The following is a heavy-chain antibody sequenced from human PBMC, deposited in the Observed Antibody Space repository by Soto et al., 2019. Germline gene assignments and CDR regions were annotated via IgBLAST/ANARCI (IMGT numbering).Heavy chain of an antibody. Sequence: QVQLQESGPGLVKPSQTLSFTCTVSGGSISSGGYYWSWIRQHPGKGLEWIGYIYYSGSTYYNPSLKSRVTISVDTSKNQFSLKLSSVTAADTAVYYCARTTYCGGDCYSQHCNLLYYYYYMDVWGKGTTVTVSS. J-gene: IGHJ6*03. CDR2: IYYSGST. CDR3: ARTTYCGGDCYSQHCNLLYYYYYMDV. CDR1: GGSISSGGYY. D-gene: IGHD2-21*01. V-gene: IGHV4-31*03.